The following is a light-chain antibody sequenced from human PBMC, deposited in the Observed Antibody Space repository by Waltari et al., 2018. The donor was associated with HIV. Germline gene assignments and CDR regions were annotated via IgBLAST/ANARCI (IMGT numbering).Light chain of an antibody. J-gene: IGLJ2*01. CDR3: QAWDSSTNVV. CDR2: QDT. V-gene: IGLV3-1*01. CDR1: KLGDRY. Sequence: SYELTQPPSVSVSPGQTASITCSVDKLGDRYACWYQQRPGQSPVLVMYQDTKRPSGIPERFSGSNSGNTATLTISGTQAVDEADYYCQAWDSSTNVVFGGGTKLTVL.